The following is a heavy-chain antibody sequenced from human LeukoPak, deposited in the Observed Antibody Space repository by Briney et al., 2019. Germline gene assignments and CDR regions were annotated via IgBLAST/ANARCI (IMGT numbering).Heavy chain of an antibody. J-gene: IGHJ6*04. V-gene: IGHV4-39*01. CDR1: GGSISSSDSY. Sequence: SETLSLTCTVSGGSISSSDSYWGWIRQPPGKGLEWIGSIYYSGSTYYNPSLKSRVTISVDTSKNQFSLKLSSVTAADTAVYHCGRFHVEMATMGAPLDVWGKGTTVTVSS. CDR3: GRFHVEMATMGAPLDV. D-gene: IGHD5-24*01. CDR2: IYYSGST.